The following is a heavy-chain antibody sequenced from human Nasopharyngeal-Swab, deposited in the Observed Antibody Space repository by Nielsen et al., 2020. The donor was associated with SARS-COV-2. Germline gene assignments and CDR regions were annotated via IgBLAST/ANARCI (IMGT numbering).Heavy chain of an antibody. CDR2: ISSSSSYI. D-gene: IGHD4/OR15-4a*01. CDR1: GFTFSSYN. V-gene: IGHV3-21*01. CDR3: ARDIYGDNYYYYYGMDV. Sequence: GGSLRLSCAASGFTFSSYNRNWVRQAPGKGLEWVSSISSSSSYIYYADSVKGRFTISRDNAKNSLYLQMNSLRAEDTAVYYCARDIYGDNYYYYYGMDVWGQGTTVTVSS. J-gene: IGHJ6*02.